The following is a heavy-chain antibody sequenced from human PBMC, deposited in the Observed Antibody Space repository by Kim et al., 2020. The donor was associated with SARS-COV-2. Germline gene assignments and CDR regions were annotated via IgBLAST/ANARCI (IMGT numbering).Heavy chain of an antibody. Sequence: SQTLSLTCAISGDSVSSNSYTWNWIRQSPSRGLEWLGRTYYRSKWYNDYALSVKSRITINPDTSKNQLSLQLNSVTPEDTAVYYCARISHRDHGSGSYWGQGTLVTVSS. D-gene: IGHD3-10*01. J-gene: IGHJ4*02. CDR3: ARISHRDHGSGSY. V-gene: IGHV6-1*01. CDR2: TYYRSKWYN. CDR1: GDSVSSNSYT.